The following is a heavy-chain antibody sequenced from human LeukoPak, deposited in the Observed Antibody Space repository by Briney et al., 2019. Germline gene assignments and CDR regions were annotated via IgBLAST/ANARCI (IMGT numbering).Heavy chain of an antibody. J-gene: IGHJ4*02. Sequence: SETLSLTCAFSGGSVNSHFCSWVRHSPGKGLEWIGYFHNSGTSTYNPSLKSRVTISADTSKNQFSLKLNSLTTADTAVYYCTRGAGWLIDYWGQGILVTVSS. CDR2: FHNSGTS. D-gene: IGHD3-16*01. CDR3: TRGAGWLIDY. CDR1: GGSVNSHF. V-gene: IGHV4-59*02.